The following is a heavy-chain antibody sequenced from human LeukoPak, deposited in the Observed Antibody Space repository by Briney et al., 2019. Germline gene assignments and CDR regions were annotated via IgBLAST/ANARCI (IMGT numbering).Heavy chain of an antibody. CDR3: VKDSSSGSYFDY. J-gene: IGHJ4*02. CDR1: GFTFSRYA. D-gene: IGHD3-10*01. V-gene: IGHV3-64D*06. Sequence: PGGSLRLSCSASGFTFSRYAMHWVRQAPGKGLEYVSAISSNGGSTYYTDSVKGRFTISRGNSRNTLHLQMSSLRVEDTAVYYCVKDSSSGSYFDYWGQGTLVIVSS. CDR2: ISSNGGST.